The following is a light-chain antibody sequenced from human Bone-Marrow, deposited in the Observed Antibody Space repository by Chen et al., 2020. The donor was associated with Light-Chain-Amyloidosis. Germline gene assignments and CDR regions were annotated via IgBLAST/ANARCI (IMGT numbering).Light chain of an antibody. CDR2: RDT. V-gene: IGLV3-25*03. CDR1: DLPTKY. CDR3: QSADSSGTYEVI. Sequence: SYELTQPPSVSVSPGQTARITCSGDDLPTKYAYWYQQKPGQAPVLVIHRDTERPSGISERFSRASSGTTATWTISGVQAEDEADYHCQSADSSGTYEVIFGGGTKLTVL. J-gene: IGLJ2*01.